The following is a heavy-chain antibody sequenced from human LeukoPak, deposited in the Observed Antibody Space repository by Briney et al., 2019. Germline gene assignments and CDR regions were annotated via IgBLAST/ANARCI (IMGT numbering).Heavy chain of an antibody. CDR3: ARDLRQWPAFDY. V-gene: IGHV1-46*01. Sequence: ASVKVSCKASGYTFTSYYMHWVRQAPGQGLEWMGIINPSGGSTSYAQKFQGRVTMTRDMSTSTVYMELSSLRSEDTAVYYCARDLRQWPAFDYWGQGTLVTVSS. D-gene: IGHD6-19*01. J-gene: IGHJ4*02. CDR2: INPSGGST. CDR1: GYTFTSYY.